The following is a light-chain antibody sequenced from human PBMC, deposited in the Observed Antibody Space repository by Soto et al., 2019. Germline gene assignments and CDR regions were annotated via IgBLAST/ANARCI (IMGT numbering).Light chain of an antibody. Sequence: ALTQPASVSGSPGQSITISCTGTSSYVGNYNFVSWYQQLPGEAPKLIIYDVTNRPSGLSDRFSGSKSANTASLTISGLQAEDEADYYCSSYTSSHTLVFGSGTKVTVL. V-gene: IGLV2-14*01. CDR1: SSYVGNYNF. CDR3: SSYTSSHTLV. J-gene: IGLJ1*01. CDR2: DVT.